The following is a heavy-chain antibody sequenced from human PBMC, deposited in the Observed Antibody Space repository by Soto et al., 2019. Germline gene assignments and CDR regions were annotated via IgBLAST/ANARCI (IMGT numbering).Heavy chain of an antibody. D-gene: IGHD6-19*01. V-gene: IGHV1-46*01. CDR2: INPSGGST. CDR1: GYTFTYYY. J-gene: IGHJ4*02. Sequence: QVQLVQSGAEVKKPGASVKVSCKASGYTFTYYYMHWVRQAPGQGLEWMGIINPSGGSTSYAQKFQGRVTMTRDTSTSTVYMEVSSLGSEDTAVYYCARGIAVAGMMYDYWGQGTLVTVSS. CDR3: ARGIAVAGMMYDY.